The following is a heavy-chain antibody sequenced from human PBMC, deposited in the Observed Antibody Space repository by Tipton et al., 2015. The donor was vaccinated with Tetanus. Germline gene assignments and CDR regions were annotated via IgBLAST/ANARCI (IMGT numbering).Heavy chain of an antibody. CDR3: AREGDCSGGSCFSGAFDN. CDR1: GFIFSSYG. CDR2: SWYDGTDQ. Sequence: SLRLSCAASGFIFSSYGIHWVRQAPGKGLEWVAVSWYDGTDQYYADSVKGRFTLSRDNSKNTLYLEMNSLRAGDTALYYCAREGDCSGGSCFSGAFDNWGQGTQVTVSS. V-gene: IGHV3-33*01. J-gene: IGHJ4*02. D-gene: IGHD2-15*01.